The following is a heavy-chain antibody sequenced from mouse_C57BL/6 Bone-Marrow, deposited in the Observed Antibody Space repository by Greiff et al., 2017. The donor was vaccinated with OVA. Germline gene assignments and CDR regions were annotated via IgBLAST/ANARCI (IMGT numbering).Heavy chain of an antibody. CDR2: IDPENGDT. Sequence: EVMLVESGAELVRPGASVKLSCTASGFNIKDDYMHWVKQRPEQGLEWIGWIDPENGDTEYASKFQGKATITADTSSNTAYLQLSSLTSEDTAVYYCTTSLYYFDYWGQGTTLTVSS. CDR1: GFNIKDDY. V-gene: IGHV14-4*01. J-gene: IGHJ2*01. CDR3: TTSLYYFDY.